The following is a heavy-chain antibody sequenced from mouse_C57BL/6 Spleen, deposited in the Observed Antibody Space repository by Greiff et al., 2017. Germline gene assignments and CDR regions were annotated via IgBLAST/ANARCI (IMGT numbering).Heavy chain of an antibody. Sequence: VQLQQSGPELVKPGASVKLSCKASGYTFTRYDINWVKQRPGQGLEWIGWIYPRDGSTKYNEKFKGEATLTVDTSSSTAYMGLHSLTSEDSAVYFCARGLLVGGLRLGCAYWGQGTLVTVSA. V-gene: IGHV1-85*01. CDR1: GYTFTRYD. CDR3: ARGLLVGGLRLGCAY. CDR2: IYPRDGST. D-gene: IGHD2-4*01. J-gene: IGHJ3*01.